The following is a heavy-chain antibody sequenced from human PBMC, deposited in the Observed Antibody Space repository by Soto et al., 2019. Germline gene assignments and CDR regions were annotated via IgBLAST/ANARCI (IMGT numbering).Heavy chain of an antibody. V-gene: IGHV3-33*01. Sequence: QVQLVESGGGVVQPGRSLRLSCAASGFTFSSHGMHWVRQAPGKGLEWVAVIWYDGSDKYYGESVKGRCTISRDNSKNALYLQMNSLRVEDTAVYFCARWGDDRTFEIWGQGTMVTVSS. CDR3: ARWGDDRTFEI. CDR1: GFTFSSHG. D-gene: IGHD2-21*02. CDR2: IWYDGSDK. J-gene: IGHJ3*02.